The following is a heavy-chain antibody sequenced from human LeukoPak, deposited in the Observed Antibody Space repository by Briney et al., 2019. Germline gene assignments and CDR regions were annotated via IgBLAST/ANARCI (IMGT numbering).Heavy chain of an antibody. J-gene: IGHJ2*01. CDR2: IINSGGST. D-gene: IGHD2-15*01. V-gene: IGHV3-23*01. CDR3: ARLSCSGGGCYPGYWYFDL. Sequence: PGGSLRLSCAASGFTFSSYAMSWVRQAPGKGLEWVSTIINSGGSTYYADSVKGRFTISRDNSKDTLYLQMNSLRADDTAVYYCARLSCSGGGCYPGYWYFDLWGRGTLVTVSS. CDR1: GFTFSSYA.